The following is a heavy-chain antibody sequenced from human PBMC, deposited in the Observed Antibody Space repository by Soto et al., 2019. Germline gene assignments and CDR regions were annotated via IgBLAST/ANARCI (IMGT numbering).Heavy chain of an antibody. J-gene: IGHJ4*02. CDR2: IIPIFGTA. V-gene: IGHV1-69*13. CDR1: GGTFSSYA. CDR3: ARAAEWLFLLNY. D-gene: IGHD3-22*01. Sequence: SVKVSCKASGGTFSSYAISWVRQAPGQGREWMGGIIPIFGTANYAQKFQGRVTITADESTSTAYMELSSLRSEDTAVYYCARAAEWLFLLNYWGQGTRVTVSS.